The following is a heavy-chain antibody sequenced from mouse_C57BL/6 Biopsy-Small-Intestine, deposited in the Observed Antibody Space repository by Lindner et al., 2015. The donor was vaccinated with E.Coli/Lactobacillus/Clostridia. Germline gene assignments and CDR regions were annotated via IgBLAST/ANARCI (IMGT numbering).Heavy chain of an antibody. D-gene: IGHD1-2*01. Sequence: VQLQESGAELARPGASVKLSCKASGYTFTSHGISWVKQRTGQGLEWIGEIYPRSGNTYYNEKLKDKATLTADKSSSTAYMELRSLTSEDSAVYFCARRLRDYFDYWGQGTTLTVSS. J-gene: IGHJ2*01. CDR1: GYTFTSHG. V-gene: IGHV1-81*01. CDR3: ARRLRDYFDY. CDR2: IYPRSGNT.